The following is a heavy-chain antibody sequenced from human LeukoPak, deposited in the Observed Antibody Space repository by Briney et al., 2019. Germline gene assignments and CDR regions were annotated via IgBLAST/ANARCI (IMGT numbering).Heavy chain of an antibody. Sequence: GGSLRLSCVACGFTFSTYWMTWVRQAPGKGLEWVANMKGDGSEKHYVDSVKGRFTISRDNAKSSLYLQMNSLRAEDSAVYYCARPAYTAAYDLWGQGTMVTVSS. CDR3: ARPAYTAAYDL. V-gene: IGHV3-7*01. D-gene: IGHD3-16*01. CDR2: MKGDGSEK. J-gene: IGHJ3*01. CDR1: GFTFSTYW.